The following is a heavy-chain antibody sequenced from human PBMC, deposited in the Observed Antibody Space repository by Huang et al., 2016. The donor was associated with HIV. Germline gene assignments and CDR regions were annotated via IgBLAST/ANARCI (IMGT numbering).Heavy chain of an antibody. J-gene: IGHJ4*02. D-gene: IGHD3-22*01. CDR1: GYTFISYY. CDR3: ARGLEDCYGSSGYFEGRYYFDY. Sequence: QVQLVQSGAEVKKPGASVQVSCKAPGYTFISYYMHWVRQAPGQGLEVVVKINPRGGRTSYGQKVQGMVTMIKDTSTSTVYMELSILGSEDTAVYSCARGLEDCYGSSGYFEGRYYFDYWGQGTLVTVSS. CDR2: INPRGGRT. V-gene: IGHV1-46*03.